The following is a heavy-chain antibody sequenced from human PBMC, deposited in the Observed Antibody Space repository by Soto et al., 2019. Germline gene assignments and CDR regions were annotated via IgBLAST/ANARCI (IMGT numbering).Heavy chain of an antibody. V-gene: IGHV4-39*01. Sequence: SEILSLTCTVSGGSISSSSYYWGWIRQPPGKGLEWIGSIYYSGSTYYNPSLKSRVTISVDTSKNQFSLKLSSVTAADTAVYYCRGSSWTGSDYWGQGTLVTVSS. D-gene: IGHD6-13*01. CDR3: RGSSWTGSDY. CDR1: GGSISSSSYY. CDR2: IYYSGST. J-gene: IGHJ4*02.